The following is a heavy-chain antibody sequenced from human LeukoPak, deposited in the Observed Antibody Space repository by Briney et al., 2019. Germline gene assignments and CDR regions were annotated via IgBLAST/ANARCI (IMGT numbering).Heavy chain of an antibody. J-gene: IGHJ6*03. V-gene: IGHV1-2*06. D-gene: IGHD6-13*01. CDR1: GYTFTGYY. CDR3: ARIIAAAGTGNYYYYYMDV. CDR2: INPNSGGT. Sequence: ASVEVSCKASGYTFTGYYMHWVRQAPGQGLEWMGRINPNSGGTNYAQKFQGRVTMTRDTSISTAYMELSRLRSDDTAVYYCARIIAAAGTGNYYYYYMDVWGKGTTVTVPS.